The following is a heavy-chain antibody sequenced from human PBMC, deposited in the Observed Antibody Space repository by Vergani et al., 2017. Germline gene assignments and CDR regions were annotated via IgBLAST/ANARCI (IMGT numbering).Heavy chain of an antibody. CDR2: IQYDGSDI. CDR3: ARDRGCATISCYFSGAFDY. J-gene: IGHJ4*02. CDR1: GFTLNTYG. Sequence: QVQILQSGGGVVQPGGSLRLSCTLSGFTLNTYGIHWVRQAPGKGLEWVAFIQYDGSDIFYADFVEGRFTISRDNSKNTLILQMNGLRAEDTAVYYCARDRGCATISCYFSGAFDYWGLGTLVSVSS. D-gene: IGHD2-2*01. V-gene: IGHV3-30*02.